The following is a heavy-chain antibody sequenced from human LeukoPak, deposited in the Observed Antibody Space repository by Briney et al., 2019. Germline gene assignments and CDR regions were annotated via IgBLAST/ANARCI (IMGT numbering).Heavy chain of an antibody. V-gene: IGHV1-46*01. CDR2: INTSSGST. CDR3: ARDGDGDPLDY. Sequence: GASVKVSCKASGYTFTTYYIHWVRQAPGQGLEWMGIINTSSGSTSYTQRFQGRVTMTRDTSTSTVYMELSSLRSEDTAVYYCARDGDGDPLDYWGQGTLVTVSS. D-gene: IGHD4-17*01. CDR1: GYTFTTYY. J-gene: IGHJ4*02.